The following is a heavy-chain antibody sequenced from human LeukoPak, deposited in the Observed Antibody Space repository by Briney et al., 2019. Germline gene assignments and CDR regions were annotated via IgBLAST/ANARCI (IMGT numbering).Heavy chain of an antibody. Sequence: TGGFLRLSCAASGFTFSSYAMHWVRQAPGKGLEWVAVISYDGSNKYYADSVKGRFTISRDNSKNTLYLQMNSLRAEDTAVYYCAREVGGNSDFDYWGQGTLVTVSS. CDR1: GFTFSSYA. CDR2: ISYDGSNK. CDR3: AREVGGNSDFDY. V-gene: IGHV3-30-3*01. J-gene: IGHJ4*02. D-gene: IGHD4-23*01.